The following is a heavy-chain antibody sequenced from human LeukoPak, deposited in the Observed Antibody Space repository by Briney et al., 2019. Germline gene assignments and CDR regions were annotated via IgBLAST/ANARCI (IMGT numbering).Heavy chain of an antibody. D-gene: IGHD5-18*01. J-gene: IGHJ6*03. V-gene: IGHV3-21*01. CDR1: GFSFSSYE. CDR3: ARRGYSFGDYYMDV. Sequence: GGSLRLSCAASGFSFSSYEMNWVRQAPGKGLEWVSSISSSSSYIYYADSVKGRFTISRDNAKNSLYLQMNSLRAEDTAVYYCARRGYSFGDYYMDVWGKGTTVTVSS. CDR2: ISSSSSYI.